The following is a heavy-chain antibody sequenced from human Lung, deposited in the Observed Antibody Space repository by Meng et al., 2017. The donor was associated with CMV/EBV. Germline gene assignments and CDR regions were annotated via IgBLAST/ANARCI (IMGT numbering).Heavy chain of an antibody. CDR1: GFSLSTSGVG. CDR2: IYWNDDK. Sequence: SGPTLVKPTQTLTLTCTFSGFSLSTSGVGVGWIRQPPGKALEWLALIYWNDDKRYSPSLKSRLTITKDTSKNQVVLTMTNMDPVDTATYYCAHSYVHGPYYDFWSGYWSSSHFDYWXQGHXVTVDS. V-gene: IGHV2-5*01. D-gene: IGHD3-3*01. CDR3: AHSYVHGPYYDFWSGYWSSSHFDY. J-gene: IGHJ4*02.